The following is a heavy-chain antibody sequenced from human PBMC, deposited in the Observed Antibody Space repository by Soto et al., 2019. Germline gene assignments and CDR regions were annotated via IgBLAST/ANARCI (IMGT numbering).Heavy chain of an antibody. D-gene: IGHD3-16*02. J-gene: IGHJ5*02. CDR1: GFTFSSYA. Sequence: QTGGSLRLSCAASGFTFSSYAMHWVRQAPGKGLEYVSAISSNGGSTYYANSVKGRFTISRDNSKNTLYLQMGSLRAEDMAVYYCARDYFPSYDYIWGSYRPLVPWFDPWGQGTLVTVSS. CDR3: ARDYFPSYDYIWGSYRPLVPWFDP. CDR2: ISSNGGST. V-gene: IGHV3-64*01.